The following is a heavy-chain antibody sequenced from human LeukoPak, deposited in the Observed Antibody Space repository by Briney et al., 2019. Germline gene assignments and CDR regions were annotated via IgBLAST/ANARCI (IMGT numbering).Heavy chain of an antibody. D-gene: IGHD1-26*01. V-gene: IGHV4-34*01. J-gene: IGHJ4*02. Sequence: SETLSLTCAVYGGSFSGYYWSWIRQPPGKGLEWIGSIYYSGSTYYNPSLKSRVTISVDTSKNQFSLKLSSVTAADTAVYYCARDAGGGSYRFDYWGQGTLVTVSS. CDR2: IYYSGST. CDR3: ARDAGGGSYRFDY. CDR1: GGSFSGYY.